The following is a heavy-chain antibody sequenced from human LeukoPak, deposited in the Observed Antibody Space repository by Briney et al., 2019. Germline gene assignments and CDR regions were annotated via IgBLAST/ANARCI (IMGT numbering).Heavy chain of an antibody. CDR3: ARGRVAAAGTNWFDP. CDR1: GGSISSYY. V-gene: IGHV4-59*08. Sequence: PSETLSLTCTVSGGSISSYYWTWIWQPPGKGLEWIGYIYYSGSTNQNPSLKSRVTISVDTSKNQFSLKLSSVTAADTAVYYCARGRVAAAGTNWFDPWGQGTLVTVSS. J-gene: IGHJ5*02. D-gene: IGHD6-13*01. CDR2: IYYSGST.